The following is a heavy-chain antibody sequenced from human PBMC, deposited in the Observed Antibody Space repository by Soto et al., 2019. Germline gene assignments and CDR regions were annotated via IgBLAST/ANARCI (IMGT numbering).Heavy chain of an antibody. D-gene: IGHD1-26*01. V-gene: IGHV3-48*02. CDR1: GFTFSSYS. CDR3: ARAGMGATNADFDY. Sequence: EVQLVESGGGLVQPGGSLRLSCAASGFTFSSYSMNWVRQAPGKGLEWVSYISSSISTIYYADSVKGRFTISRDNAKNSLYLQMNSLRDEDTAVYYCARAGMGATNADFDYWGQGTLVTVSS. CDR2: ISSSISTI. J-gene: IGHJ4*02.